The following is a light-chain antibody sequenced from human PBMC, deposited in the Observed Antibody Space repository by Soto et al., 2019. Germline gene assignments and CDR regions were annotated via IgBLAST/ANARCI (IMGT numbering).Light chain of an antibody. CDR1: QSLSGQ. V-gene: IGKV1-5*01. J-gene: IGKJ5*01. Sequence: DVLMSQSPSALSTSVGDRVTITCRASQSLSGQLAWYQQKPGQAPKLLIHDASTLQSGVPSRFSGSGSGTEFTLTISSLQPDDFAVYYCQQYGSSPPIPFGQGGRPAIK. CDR2: DAS. CDR3: QQYGSSPPIP.